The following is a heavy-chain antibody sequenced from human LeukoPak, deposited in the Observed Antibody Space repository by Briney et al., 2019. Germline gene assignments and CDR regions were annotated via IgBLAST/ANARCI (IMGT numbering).Heavy chain of an antibody. CDR1: AFIFSSYD. CDR3: VKDGLMRFFDY. CDR2: ISHDGTNK. J-gene: IGHJ4*02. V-gene: IGHV3-30*18. Sequence: GRSLRLSCAASAFIFSSYDMHWVRQAPGKGLEWVTLISHDGTNKQYADSVKGRFTISRDNSKNTLYLQMNNLRAEDTAVYYCVKDGLMRFFDYWGQGTLVTVSS. D-gene: IGHD2-8*01.